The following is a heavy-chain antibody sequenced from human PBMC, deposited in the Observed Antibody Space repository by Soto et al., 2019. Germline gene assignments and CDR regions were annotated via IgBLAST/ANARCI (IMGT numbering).Heavy chain of an antibody. Sequence: PGGSLRLSCAASGFTFSSYGMHWVRQAPGKGLEWVAVIWYDGSNKYYADSVKGRFTISRDNSKNTLYLQMNSLRAEDTAVYYCARVAMIVVVIRGMDVWGQGTTVTVSS. D-gene: IGHD3-22*01. V-gene: IGHV3-33*01. CDR2: IWYDGSNK. J-gene: IGHJ6*02. CDR3: ARVAMIVVVIRGMDV. CDR1: GFTFSSYG.